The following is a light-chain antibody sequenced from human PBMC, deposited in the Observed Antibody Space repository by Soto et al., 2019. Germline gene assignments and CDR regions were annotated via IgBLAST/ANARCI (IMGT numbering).Light chain of an antibody. Sequence: QAVVTQPPSASGTPGQRVTISCSGSSSNIGSNTVNWYQQLPGTAPKLLIYSNTQRPSGVPDRFSGSKSDTSASLAISGLQSEDEADYYCAAWDDSLRVEFGGGTQLTVL. J-gene: IGLJ3*02. CDR1: SSNIGSNT. CDR3: AAWDDSLRVE. CDR2: SNT. V-gene: IGLV1-44*01.